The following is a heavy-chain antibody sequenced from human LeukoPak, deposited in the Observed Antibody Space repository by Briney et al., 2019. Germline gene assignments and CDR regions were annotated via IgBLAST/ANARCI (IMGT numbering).Heavy chain of an antibody. J-gene: IGHJ6*02. Sequence: GASVKVSCKASGYTFTSYDINWVRQATGQGREWMGWMNPNSGNTGYAQKFQGSVTMTRNTSVSTAYMELSSLRSEDTAVYYCAVMTTGLYYYYGMDVWGQGTTVTVSS. V-gene: IGHV1-8*01. D-gene: IGHD4-11*01. CDR1: GYTFTSYD. CDR2: MNPNSGNT. CDR3: AVMTTGLYYYYGMDV.